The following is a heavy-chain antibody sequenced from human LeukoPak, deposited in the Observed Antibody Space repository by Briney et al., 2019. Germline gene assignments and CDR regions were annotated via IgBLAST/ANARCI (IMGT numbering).Heavy chain of an antibody. V-gene: IGHV3-11*01. Sequence: GGSLRLSCTASGFTFSDYYMSWIRQTPGKGVEWLSYISTRDNTIQYADSVKGRFTISRDNANNSVFLQMNNLRAEDSAIYYCASGARWAYYFDYWGQGSLVTVSS. D-gene: IGHD4-23*01. J-gene: IGHJ4*02. CDR2: ISTRDNTI. CDR1: GFTFSDYY. CDR3: ASGARWAYYFDY.